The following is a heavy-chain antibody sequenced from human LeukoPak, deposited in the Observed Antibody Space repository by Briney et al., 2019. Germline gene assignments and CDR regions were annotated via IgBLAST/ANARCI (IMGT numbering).Heavy chain of an antibody. CDR1: GFTFSSYS. J-gene: IGHJ4*02. D-gene: IGHD6-19*01. CDR3: ARLEWLVFGY. V-gene: IGHV3-7*03. Sequence: GGSLRLSCAASGFTFSSYSMNWVRQAPGKGLEWVANIKQDGSEKYYVDSVKGRFTISRDNAKNSLYLQMNSLRAEDTAVYYCARLEWLVFGYWGQGTLVTVSS. CDR2: IKQDGSEK.